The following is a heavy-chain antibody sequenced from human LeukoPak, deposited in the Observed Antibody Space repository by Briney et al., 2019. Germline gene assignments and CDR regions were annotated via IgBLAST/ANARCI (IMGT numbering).Heavy chain of an antibody. Sequence: PSETLSLTCTVSGGSISTYYWSWIRQLPGKGLEWIGYIYYSGSTNYNPSLKSRVTISVDTSKNQFSLKLSSVTAADTAVYYCARAPDSSGYYRGAFDVWGQGTMVTVSS. CDR2: IYYSGST. J-gene: IGHJ3*01. CDR3: ARAPDSSGYYRGAFDV. V-gene: IGHV4-59*01. D-gene: IGHD3-22*01. CDR1: GGSISTYY.